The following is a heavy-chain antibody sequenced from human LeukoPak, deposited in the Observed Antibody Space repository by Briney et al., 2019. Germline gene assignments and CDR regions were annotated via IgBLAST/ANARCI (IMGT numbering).Heavy chain of an antibody. CDR2: LYPGDSDT. CDR3: ARQDPLGSFDI. Sequence: GESLKISCKGFGYSFTNYWIGWVRQMPGKPVEYMGILYPGDSDTRYSPSFQGRVTISADRSISTAYPQWSSLKASDTAMYYCARQDPLGSFDIWGQGTMVTVSS. D-gene: IGHD2-15*01. V-gene: IGHV5-51*01. CDR1: GYSFTNYW. J-gene: IGHJ3*02.